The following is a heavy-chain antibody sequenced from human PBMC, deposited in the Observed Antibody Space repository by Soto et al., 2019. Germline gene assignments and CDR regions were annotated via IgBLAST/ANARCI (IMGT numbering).Heavy chain of an antibody. D-gene: IGHD1-7*01. CDR1: GGSFTSNNC. V-gene: IGHV4-4*02. CDR2: SYRTGST. J-gene: IGHJ4*02. Sequence: QVQLQESGPGLVKPSGTLSLTRAVSGGSFTSNNCWTWVRQPPGQGLEWIGESYRTGSTNYNPSLKSRVTISLDKSDNQFSLKVTSLTAADTAVYYCASRDPGTSVDYWGQGTLVTVSS. CDR3: ASRDPGTSVDY.